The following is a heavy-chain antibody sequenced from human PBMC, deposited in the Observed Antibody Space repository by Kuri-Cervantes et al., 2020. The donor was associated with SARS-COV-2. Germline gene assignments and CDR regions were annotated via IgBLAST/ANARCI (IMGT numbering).Heavy chain of an antibody. CDR3: ARVKSVVTPDIDY. J-gene: IGHJ4*02. Sequence: SQTLSLTCAVYGGSFSGYHWSWIRQPPGKGLEWIGEINHSGSTNYNPSLESRVTISVDTSKNQFSLKLSSVTAADTAVYYCARVKSVVTPDIDYWGQGTLVTVSS. D-gene: IGHD4-23*01. V-gene: IGHV4-34*01. CDR2: INHSGST. CDR1: GGSFSGYH.